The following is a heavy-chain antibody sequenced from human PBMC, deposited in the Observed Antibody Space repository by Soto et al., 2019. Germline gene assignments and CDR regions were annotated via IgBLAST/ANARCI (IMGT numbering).Heavy chain of an antibody. J-gene: IGHJ6*02. D-gene: IGHD2-15*01. CDR3: ARRLVAVAPTTDRGYSCYGMDV. V-gene: IGHV1-18*04. Sequence: QVQLLQSGAEVKKPGASVKVSCQASGYTFSNYGISWVRQAPGQGLEWMGWISENNGNTEYAQRFQGRVTRTTDRSTSTGCVEVWSLRSDDRAVFYCARRLVAVAPTTDRGYSCYGMDVWGQGTTVNVSS. CDR2: ISENNGNT. CDR1: GYTFSNYG.